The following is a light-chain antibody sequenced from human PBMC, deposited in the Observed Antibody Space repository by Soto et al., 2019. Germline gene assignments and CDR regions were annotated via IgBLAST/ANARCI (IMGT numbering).Light chain of an antibody. CDR3: SSYTSSSTYYV. Sequence: QSVLTQPASVSGSPGQSITISCTGTSSDVGGYNYVSWYQQHPGKAPKLMIYEVSNRPSGVSNRFSGSKSGNTASPTISGLQAEDEADYYCSSYTSSSTYYVFGTGTKVIDL. CDR1: SSDVGGYNY. J-gene: IGLJ1*01. CDR2: EVS. V-gene: IGLV2-14*01.